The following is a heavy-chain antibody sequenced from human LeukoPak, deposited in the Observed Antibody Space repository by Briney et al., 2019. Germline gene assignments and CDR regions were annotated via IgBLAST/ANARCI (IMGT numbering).Heavy chain of an antibody. J-gene: IGHJ5*02. D-gene: IGHD2-15*01. V-gene: IGHV4-59*12. CDR1: GGSIRGYH. CDR2: FYYSGST. Sequence: PSETLSLTCTVFGGSIRGYHWSWIRQPPGKGLEWIGHFYYSGSTNFNPSLKSRVTISGDKSKNQFSLKLSSVTAADTAVYYCAREGDCSGGSCYPNWFDPWGQGTLVTVSS. CDR3: AREGDCSGGSCYPNWFDP.